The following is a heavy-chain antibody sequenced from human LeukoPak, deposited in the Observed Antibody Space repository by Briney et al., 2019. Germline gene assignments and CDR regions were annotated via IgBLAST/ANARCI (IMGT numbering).Heavy chain of an antibody. Sequence: ASVKVSCRASGYTFTGYYIHWVRQAPGQGLEWMGWVNPNSGGTNYAQKFQGRVTMTRDTSISTAYMELSRLRSDDTAVYYCARSRGTGTPFDYWGQGTLVTVSS. CDR3: ARSRGTGTPFDY. V-gene: IGHV1-2*02. CDR1: GYTFTGYY. J-gene: IGHJ4*02. CDR2: VNPNSGGT. D-gene: IGHD1-7*01.